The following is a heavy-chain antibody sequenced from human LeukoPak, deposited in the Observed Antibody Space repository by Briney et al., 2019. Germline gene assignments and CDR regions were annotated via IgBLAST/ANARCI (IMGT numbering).Heavy chain of an antibody. D-gene: IGHD3-22*01. CDR2: IYYSGTA. CDR1: NDSLSSTISF. J-gene: IGHJ4*02. Sequence: PSETLSLTCTVSNDSLSSTISFWGWIRQPPGKGLEWIGSIYYSGTAYYSPSLKSRVTISVDMSKSQFSLKLTSVTAADTAIYYCVRMSYYENSGYSPFDSWGQGTLFTVSS. V-gene: IGHV4-39*01. CDR3: VRMSYYENSGYSPFDS.